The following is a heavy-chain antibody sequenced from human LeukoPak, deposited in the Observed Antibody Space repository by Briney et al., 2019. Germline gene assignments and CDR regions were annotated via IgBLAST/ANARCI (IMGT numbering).Heavy chain of an antibody. CDR2: IRYDGSNK. CDR1: GFTFSSYG. D-gene: IGHD5-18*01. Sequence: PGGSLRLSCAASGFTFSSYGMHWDRQAPGKGLEWVAFIRYDGSNKYYADSVKGRFTISRDNSKNTLYLQMNSLRDEDTAVYYCARDLDSYGSYWGQGTLVTVSS. J-gene: IGHJ4*02. CDR3: ARDLDSYGSY. V-gene: IGHV3-30*02.